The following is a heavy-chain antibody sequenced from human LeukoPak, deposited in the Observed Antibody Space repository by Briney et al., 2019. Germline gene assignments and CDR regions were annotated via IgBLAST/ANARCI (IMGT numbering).Heavy chain of an antibody. V-gene: IGHV4-4*07. J-gene: IGHJ4*02. CDR3: ARKDGDF. CDR1: GASITSFH. Sequence: SETLSLTCDVSGASITSFHWTWFRQPAGRGLEWIGLIYTSGSTLYNPSLQSRVAMSVDMTKNQLSLKVASVTAADAATYYCARKDGDFWGQGTLVTVSS. CDR2: IYTSGST.